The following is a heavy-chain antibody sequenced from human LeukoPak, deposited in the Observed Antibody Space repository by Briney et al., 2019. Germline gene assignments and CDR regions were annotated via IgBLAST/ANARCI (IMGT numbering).Heavy chain of an antibody. CDR1: GYTFSDYG. CDR3: VRSDNSGYYPRTLDY. D-gene: IGHD3-22*01. CDR2: ISTYNGNR. Sequence: ASVKVSCKASGYTFSDYGFSWVRQAPGQGLEWMGWISTYNGNRNYAQNFQGRVTMTTYTSTSTAYMELRSLRSDDTAMYYCVRSDNSGYYPRTLDYWGQGTLVTVSS. V-gene: IGHV1-18*01. J-gene: IGHJ4*02.